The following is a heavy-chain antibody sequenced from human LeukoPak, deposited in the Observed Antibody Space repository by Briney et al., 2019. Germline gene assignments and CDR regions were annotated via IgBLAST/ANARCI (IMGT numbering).Heavy chain of an antibody. CDR2: INRSGST. CDR3: ARLSFGGVIVYYFDY. CDR1: GGSFSGYY. V-gene: IGHV4-34*01. D-gene: IGHD3-16*02. Sequence: SETLSLTCAVYGGSFSGYYWSWIRQPPGKGLEWIGEINRSGSTNYNPSLKSRVSISVDTSKNYFSLKLSSVTAADRAVYYCARLSFGGVIVYYFDYWGQGTLVTVSS. J-gene: IGHJ4*02.